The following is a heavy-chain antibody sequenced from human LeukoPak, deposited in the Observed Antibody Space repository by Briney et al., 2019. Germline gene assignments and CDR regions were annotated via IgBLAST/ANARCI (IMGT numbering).Heavy chain of an antibody. Sequence: GGSLRLSCAASGFTFSNYWMTWVRQAPGKGLEWVSAISGSGGSTYYADSVKGRFTISRDNSKNTLYLQMNSLRAEDTAVYYCAKASYGSGSTWSFWGQGTLVTVSS. V-gene: IGHV3-23*01. CDR2: ISGSGGST. CDR3: AKASYGSGSTWSF. D-gene: IGHD3-10*01. J-gene: IGHJ4*02. CDR1: GFTFSNYW.